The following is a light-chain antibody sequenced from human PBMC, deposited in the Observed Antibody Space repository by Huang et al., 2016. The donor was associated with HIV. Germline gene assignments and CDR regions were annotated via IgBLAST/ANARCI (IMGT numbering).Light chain of an antibody. V-gene: IGKV1-33*01. CDR1: QDIRNY. CDR2: DAS. Sequence: DIQMTQSPSSLSASVGDRVTITCQASQDIRNYLNWYQQKAGKAPKLLIYDASNLETGVSSRFSGSGSGTDFTFTISSLQPEDIATYYCQHYDNLRTFGQGTKVEIK. J-gene: IGKJ1*01. CDR3: QHYDNLRT.